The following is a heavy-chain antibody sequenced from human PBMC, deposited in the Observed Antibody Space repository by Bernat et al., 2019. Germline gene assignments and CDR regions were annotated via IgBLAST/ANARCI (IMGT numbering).Heavy chain of an antibody. Sequence: QVQLVESGGGVVQPGRSLRLSCAASGFTFSSYGMHWVRQAPGKGLEWGAVISYDGSNNYYADSVKCRFTISRDNSKNTLYLQMNSLIADYAAVYYCAKNLIAAAGGDYWGQGTLVTVSS. J-gene: IGHJ4*02. CDR2: ISYDGSNN. D-gene: IGHD6-13*01. V-gene: IGHV3-30*18. CDR3: AKNLIAAAGGDY. CDR1: GFTFSSYG.